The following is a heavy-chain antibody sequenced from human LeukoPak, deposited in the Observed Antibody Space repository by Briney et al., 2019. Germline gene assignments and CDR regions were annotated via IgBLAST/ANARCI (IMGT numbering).Heavy chain of an antibody. J-gene: IGHJ4*02. CDR1: GGSISSGGYY. Sequence: SQTLSLTCTVSGGSISSGGYYWSWIRQPPGKGLEWIGYIYHSGSTYYNPSLKSRVTISVDRSKNQFSLKLSSVTAADTAVYYCARFSPRAMGNYLDFWGQGTLVTVSS. V-gene: IGHV4-30-2*01. CDR2: IYHSGST. D-gene: IGHD7-27*01. CDR3: ARFSPRAMGNYLDF.